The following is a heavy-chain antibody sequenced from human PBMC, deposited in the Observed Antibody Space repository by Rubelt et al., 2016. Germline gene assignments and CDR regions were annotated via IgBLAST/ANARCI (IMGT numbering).Heavy chain of an antibody. CDR3: AREQQLVGGWFDP. CDR2: IIPIFGTA. J-gene: IGHJ5*02. V-gene: IGHV1-69*01. CDR1: GGTFSSYA. D-gene: IGHD6-13*01. Sequence: VQLVQSGAEVKKHGSSVKVSCKASGGTFSSYAISWVRTAPGQGLEWMGGIIPIFGTANYAQKFQCRVTITADESTRTAYMELSSLRSEDTAVYYCAREQQLVGGWFDPWGQGTLVTVSS.